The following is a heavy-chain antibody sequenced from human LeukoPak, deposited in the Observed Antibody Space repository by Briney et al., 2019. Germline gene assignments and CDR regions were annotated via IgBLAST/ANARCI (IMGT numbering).Heavy chain of an antibody. CDR1: GFTFSTYW. Sequence: PGGSLRLSCAASGFTFSTYWMHWVRQSHGKGLVWVSRIKSDGSSIMYADSVRGRFTISRDNAKNTLYLQMNSLRAEDTAVYYCTRDLDYGGRSNFDHWGQGTLVTVSS. V-gene: IGHV3-74*03. CDR2: IKSDGSSI. J-gene: IGHJ4*02. CDR3: TRDLDYGGRSNFDH. D-gene: IGHD4-23*01.